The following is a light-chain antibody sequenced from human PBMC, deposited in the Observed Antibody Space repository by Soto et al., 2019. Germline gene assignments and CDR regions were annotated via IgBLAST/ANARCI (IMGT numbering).Light chain of an antibody. Sequence: EVMLTQSPGTLSLSPGERATLSCRASQSVSSNYLAWYQQKSGQAPRLLIYGASNRATGIPDRFSGSGSGTDFTLTVRRLEPEDFAVYYCPQYDTSPRTFGQGTKVDFK. V-gene: IGKV3-20*01. CDR2: GAS. CDR1: QSVSSNY. CDR3: PQYDTSPRT. J-gene: IGKJ1*01.